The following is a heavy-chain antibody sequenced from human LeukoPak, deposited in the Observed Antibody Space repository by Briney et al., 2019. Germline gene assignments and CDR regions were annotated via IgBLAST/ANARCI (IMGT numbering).Heavy chain of an antibody. J-gene: IGHJ4*02. CDR2: ISSSSSYI. Sequence: GGSLRLSCAASGCTFSSYSVDWVRQAPGKGLEWVSSISSSSSYIYYADSVQGRFTISRDNAKNSLYLQMNSLRAEDTAVYHCARGPSLYYYDSSGYPYYFDYWGQGTLVTVSS. V-gene: IGHV3-21*01. CDR3: ARGPSLYYYDSSGYPYYFDY. CDR1: GCTFSSYS. D-gene: IGHD3-22*01.